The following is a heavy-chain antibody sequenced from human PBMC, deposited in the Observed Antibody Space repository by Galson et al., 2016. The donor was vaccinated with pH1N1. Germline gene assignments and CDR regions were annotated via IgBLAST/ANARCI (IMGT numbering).Heavy chain of an antibody. V-gene: IGHV3-74*01. J-gene: IGHJ4*02. Sequence: SLRLSCAATGFSFSSYWMHWVRQVPGKELVWVSRINRDGGSAIYADSVKGRLTISRDNAKNTLYLQMNSLRAEDTAVYYCATGEGYYFDYWGQGTLVTVSS. CDR3: ATGEGYYFDY. D-gene: IGHD7-27*01. CDR2: INRDGGSA. CDR1: GFSFSSYW.